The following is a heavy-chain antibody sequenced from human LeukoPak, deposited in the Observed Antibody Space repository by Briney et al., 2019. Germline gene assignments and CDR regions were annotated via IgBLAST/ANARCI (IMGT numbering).Heavy chain of an antibody. Sequence: PGGSLRLSCAASGFTFNNAWMSWVRQAPGKGLEWVSGISGGGSTYYADSVKGRFTISRDNSKNTLYLQMNSLRAEDTALYYCAKEVGYYYGSGSYSDYWGQGTLVTVSS. D-gene: IGHD3-10*01. CDR2: ISGGGST. J-gene: IGHJ4*02. CDR3: AKEVGYYYGSGSYSDY. V-gene: IGHV3-23*01. CDR1: GFTFNNAW.